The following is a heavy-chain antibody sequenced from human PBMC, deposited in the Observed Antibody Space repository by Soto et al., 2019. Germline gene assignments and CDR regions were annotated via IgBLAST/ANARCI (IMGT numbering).Heavy chain of an antibody. CDR2: IIPIFGTA. D-gene: IGHD3-3*01. Sequence: ASVKVSCKASGGTFSSYAISWVRQAPGQGLEWMGGIIPIFGTANYAQKFQGRVTITADESTSTAYMELSSLRSEDTAVYYCARFDFWSGTTGGDYYYGMDVWGQGTTVTVSS. CDR3: ARFDFWSGTTGGDYYYGMDV. CDR1: GGTFSSYA. J-gene: IGHJ6*02. V-gene: IGHV1-69*13.